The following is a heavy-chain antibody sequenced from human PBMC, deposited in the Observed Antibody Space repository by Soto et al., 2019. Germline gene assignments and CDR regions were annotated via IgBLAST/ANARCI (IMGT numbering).Heavy chain of an antibody. Sequence: SETLSLTCTVSGGSISSGGYYWSWIRQHPGKGLEWIGYIYYSGSTCYNPSLKSRVTISVDTSKNQFSLKLSSVTAADTAVYYCARSHYDFWSGYPNWFDPWGQGTLVTVSS. J-gene: IGHJ5*02. D-gene: IGHD3-3*01. CDR3: ARSHYDFWSGYPNWFDP. CDR1: GGSISSGGYY. V-gene: IGHV4-31*03. CDR2: IYYSGST.